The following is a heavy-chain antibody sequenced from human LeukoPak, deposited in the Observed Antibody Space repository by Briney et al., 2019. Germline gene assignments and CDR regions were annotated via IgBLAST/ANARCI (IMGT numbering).Heavy chain of an antibody. D-gene: IGHD6-19*01. Sequence: GGSLRLSCAASGFTFSSYSMNWVRQAPGKGLEWVSSISSSSSYIYYADSVKGRFTISRDSAKNSLHLQMNSLRAEDTAVYYCATPLQWLVRSFTDYWGQGTLVTVSS. V-gene: IGHV3-21*01. J-gene: IGHJ4*02. CDR2: ISSSSSYI. CDR3: ATPLQWLVRSFTDY. CDR1: GFTFSSYS.